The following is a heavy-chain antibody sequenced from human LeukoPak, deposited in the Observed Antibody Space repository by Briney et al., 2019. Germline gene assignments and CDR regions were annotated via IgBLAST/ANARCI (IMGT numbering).Heavy chain of an antibody. CDR3: ASSYDYVWGSYRL. V-gene: IGHV4-30-2*01. CDR1: GGSISSGGYS. CDR2: IYHSGST. D-gene: IGHD3-16*02. Sequence: PSQTLSLTCAVSGGSISSGGYSWSWIRQPPGKGLEWIGYIYHSGSTYYNPSLKSRVTMSVDTSKNQFSLKLSSVTAADTAVYYCASSYDYVWGSYRLWGQGTLVTVSS. J-gene: IGHJ4*02.